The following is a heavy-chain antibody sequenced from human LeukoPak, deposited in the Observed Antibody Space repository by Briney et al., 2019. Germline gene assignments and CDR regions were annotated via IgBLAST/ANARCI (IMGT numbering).Heavy chain of an antibody. CDR2: LNPTTGAT. CDR1: GYTFADYY. CDR3: ARDHGRAYTGYDMPAD. D-gene: IGHD5-12*01. J-gene: IGHJ4*02. V-gene: IGHV1-2*02. Sequence: ASVKVSCKASGYTFADYYLYWVRQAPGQGLEWMGWLNPTTGATKYAQKFQGRLTLTRDTSISTAYMDLSRLKSDDTAVYYCARDHGRAYTGYDMPADWGQGTLVTVSS.